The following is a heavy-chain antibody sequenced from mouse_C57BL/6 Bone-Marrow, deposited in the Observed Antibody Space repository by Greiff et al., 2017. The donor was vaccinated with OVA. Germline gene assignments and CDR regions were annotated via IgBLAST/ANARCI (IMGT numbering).Heavy chain of an antibody. D-gene: IGHD1-1*01. Sequence: VQLQQSGPGLVQPSQRLSITCTVSGFSLTSYGVHWVRQSPGKGLEWLGVIWRGGSTDYNAAFMSRLSITKDNSKSQVFFKMNSLQADDTAIYYCAKPLYYYGSSYHYAMDYWGQGTSVTVSS. CDR3: AKPLYYYGSSYHYAMDY. V-gene: IGHV2-5*01. J-gene: IGHJ4*01. CDR2: IWRGGST. CDR1: GFSLTSYG.